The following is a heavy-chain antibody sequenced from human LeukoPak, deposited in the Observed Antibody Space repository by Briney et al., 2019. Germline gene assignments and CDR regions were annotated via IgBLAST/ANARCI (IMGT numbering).Heavy chain of an antibody. CDR2: IYYSGST. CDR3: ARGAYSYGFFGAFDI. V-gene: IGHV4-59*12. J-gene: IGHJ3*02. Sequence: SETLSLTCTVSGGSISSYYWSWIRQPPGKGLEWIGYIYYSGSTNYNPSLKSRVTISVDTSNKQFSLKLSSVTAADTAVYYCARGAYSYGFFGAFDIWGQGTMVTVSS. D-gene: IGHD5-18*01. CDR1: GGSISSYY.